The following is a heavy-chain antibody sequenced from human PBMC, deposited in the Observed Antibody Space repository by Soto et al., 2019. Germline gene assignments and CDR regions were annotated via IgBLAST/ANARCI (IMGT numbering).Heavy chain of an antibody. D-gene: IGHD3-10*01. Sequence: SVKVSCKASGGTFSSYTISWVRQAPGQGLEWMGRIIPILGIANYAQKFQGRVTITADKSTSTAYMELSSLRSEDTAVYYCARGNKPSYYYMDVWGKGTTVTVSS. J-gene: IGHJ6*03. CDR3: ARGNKPSYYYMDV. CDR1: GGTFSSYT. CDR2: IIPILGIA. V-gene: IGHV1-69*02.